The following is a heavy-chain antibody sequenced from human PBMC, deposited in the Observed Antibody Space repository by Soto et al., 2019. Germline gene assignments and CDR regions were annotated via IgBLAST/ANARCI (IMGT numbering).Heavy chain of an antibody. CDR2: IYSGGST. Sequence: GGSLRLSCAASGFTVSSNYMSWVRQAPGKGLEWVSVIYSGGSTYYADSVKGRFTISRDNSKNTLYLQMSSLRAEDTAVYYCARDHGSTAKYYYYGMDVWGQGTTVTVSS. D-gene: IGHD1-1*01. J-gene: IGHJ6*02. CDR1: GFTVSSNY. V-gene: IGHV3-66*01. CDR3: ARDHGSTAKYYYYGMDV.